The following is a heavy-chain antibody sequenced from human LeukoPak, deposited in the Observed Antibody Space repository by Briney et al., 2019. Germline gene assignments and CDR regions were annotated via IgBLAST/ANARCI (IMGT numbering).Heavy chain of an antibody. D-gene: IGHD2-21*02. J-gene: IGHJ4*02. Sequence: SQTLSLTCTVSGGSISSGSYYWSWIRQPAGKGLEWIGRVYTSGSTNYNPSLKSRVTISVDTSKNQFSLKLSSVTAADTAVYYCARDLGGVVTAIRYWGQGTLVTVSS. CDR2: VYTSGST. V-gene: IGHV4-61*02. CDR1: GGSISSGSYY. CDR3: ARDLGGVVTAIRY.